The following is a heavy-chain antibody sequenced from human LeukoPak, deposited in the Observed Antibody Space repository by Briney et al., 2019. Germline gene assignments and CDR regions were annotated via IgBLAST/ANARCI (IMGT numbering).Heavy chain of an antibody. CDR1: GFTFSSYG. V-gene: IGHV3-33*01. CDR2: IWYDGSNK. CDR3: ARGDSSSWYLLTIPFDY. D-gene: IGHD6-13*01. J-gene: IGHJ4*02. Sequence: GGSLRLSCAASGFTFSSYGMHWVRQAPGKGLEWVAVIWYDGSNKYYADSVKGRFTISRDNSKNTLYLQMNSLRAEDTAVYYCARGDSSSWYLLTIPFDYWGQGTLVTVSS.